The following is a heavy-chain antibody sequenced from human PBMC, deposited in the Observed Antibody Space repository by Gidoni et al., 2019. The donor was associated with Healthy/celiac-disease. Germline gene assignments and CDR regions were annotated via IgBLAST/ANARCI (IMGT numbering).Heavy chain of an antibody. V-gene: IGHV1-2*02. CDR3: ARDPHYYGSGSYYEDDAFDI. CDR1: GYTFTGYY. Sequence: QVQLVQSGAEVKKPGASVKVSCKASGYTFTGYYMHWVRQAPGQGLEWMGWINPNSGGTNYAQKFQGRVTMTRDTSISTAYMELSRLRSDDTAVYYCARDPHYYGSGSYYEDDAFDIWGQGTMVTVSS. CDR2: INPNSGGT. D-gene: IGHD3-10*01. J-gene: IGHJ3*02.